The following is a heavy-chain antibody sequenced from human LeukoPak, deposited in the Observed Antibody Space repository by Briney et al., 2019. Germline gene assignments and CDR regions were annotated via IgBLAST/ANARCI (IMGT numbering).Heavy chain of an antibody. CDR2: ISSSSSTI. Sequence: GGSLRLSCAASGFTFSSYSMNWVRQAPGKGLEWVSYISSSSSTIYHADSVKGRFTNSRDNAKNSLYLQMNSLRAEDTAVYYCARDKIAAAGTPFDYWGQGTLVTVSS. CDR3: ARDKIAAAGTPFDY. D-gene: IGHD6-13*01. CDR1: GFTFSSYS. J-gene: IGHJ4*02. V-gene: IGHV3-48*04.